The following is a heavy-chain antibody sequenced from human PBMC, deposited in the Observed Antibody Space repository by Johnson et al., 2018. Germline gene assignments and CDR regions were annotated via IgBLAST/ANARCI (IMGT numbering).Heavy chain of an antibody. Sequence: VQLVESGAEVKKPGASVKVSCKASGYTFTSYDINWVRQATGQGLEWMGWMNPNSGNTGFAQKFQGRVTMTRNTSIGTAYMELSSLRSEDTALYYCAKDGNLWLGAFDIWGQGTMVTVSS. D-gene: IGHD2-21*01. J-gene: IGHJ3*02. V-gene: IGHV1-8*01. CDR2: MNPNSGNT. CDR3: AKDGNLWLGAFDI. CDR1: GYTFTSYD.